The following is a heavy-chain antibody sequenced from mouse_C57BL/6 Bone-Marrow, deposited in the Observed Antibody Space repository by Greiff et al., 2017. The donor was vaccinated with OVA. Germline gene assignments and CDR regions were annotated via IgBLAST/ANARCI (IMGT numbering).Heavy chain of an antibody. J-gene: IGHJ4*01. V-gene: IGHV1-58*01. CDR3: ARDETGRGDY. CDR2: IYLGNGST. Sequence: EVQLQQSGAELVRPGSSVTMSCKTSGYTFTSYGINWVKQRPGQGLEWIGAIYLGNGSTAYNEKFKGKAILTSDTSSSTAYMQLSSLTSEDSAIYFCARDETGRGDYWGQGTSVTVSS. D-gene: IGHD4-1*01. CDR1: GYTFTSYG.